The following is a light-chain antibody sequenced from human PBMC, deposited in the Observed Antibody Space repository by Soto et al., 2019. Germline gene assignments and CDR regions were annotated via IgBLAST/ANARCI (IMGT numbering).Light chain of an antibody. J-gene: IGLJ1*01. CDR1: ILGDKY. CDR2: QDT. Sequence: SYELTQAPSVSVSPGQTASITCSGDILGDKYACWYQQKPGQSPVLVIYQDTKRPSGIPERFSGSTSGNTATLTISGTQFMDEGDYYCTSYTTSNTYVFGTGTKLTVL. V-gene: IGLV3-1*01. CDR3: TSYTTSNTYV.